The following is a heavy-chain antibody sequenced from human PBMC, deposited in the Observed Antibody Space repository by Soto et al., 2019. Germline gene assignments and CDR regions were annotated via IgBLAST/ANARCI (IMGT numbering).Heavy chain of an antibody. CDR2: INAGNGNT. J-gene: IGHJ4*02. D-gene: IGHD6-13*01. CDR3: ARDLYTTSIAAAGTFDY. CDR1: GYTFTSYA. Sequence: ASVKVSCKASGYTFTSYAMHWVRQAPGQRLEWMGWINAGNGNTKYSQKFQGRVTITRDTSASTAYMELSSLRSEDTAVYYCARDLYTTSIAAAGTFDYWGQGTLVTVSS. V-gene: IGHV1-3*01.